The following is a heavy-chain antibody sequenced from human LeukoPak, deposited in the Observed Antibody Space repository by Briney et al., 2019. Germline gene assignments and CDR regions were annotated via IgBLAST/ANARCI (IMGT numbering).Heavy chain of an antibody. D-gene: IGHD3-10*01. CDR3: ARGPGRASTSSGRYGMDV. Sequence: ASVKVSCKASGYTFTSYDINWVRQATGQGLEWMGWMNPNSGNTGYAQKFQGRVTMTRNTSISTAYMELSSLRSEDTAVYYCARGPGRASTSSGRYGMDVWGQGTTVTVSS. CDR1: GYTFTSYD. CDR2: MNPNSGNT. J-gene: IGHJ6*02. V-gene: IGHV1-8*01.